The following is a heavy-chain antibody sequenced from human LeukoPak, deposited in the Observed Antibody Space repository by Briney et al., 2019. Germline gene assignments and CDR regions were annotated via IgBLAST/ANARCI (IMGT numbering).Heavy chain of an antibody. V-gene: IGHV3-7*01. CDR2: IKQDGSEK. CDR1: GFTFSSYW. J-gene: IGHJ4*02. CDR3: ARDKGSWHYVDY. Sequence: GGSLRLSCAASGFTFSSYWMTWVRQAPGKGLEWVANIKQDGSEKNYVDSVKGRFTISRDNAKNSLYLQMNSLRAEDTAVYYCARDKGSWHYVDYWGQGTLVTVSS. D-gene: IGHD6-13*01.